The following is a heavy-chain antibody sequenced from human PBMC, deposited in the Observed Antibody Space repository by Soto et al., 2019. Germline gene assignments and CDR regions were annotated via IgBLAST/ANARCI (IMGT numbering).Heavy chain of an antibody. D-gene: IGHD2-8*01. J-gene: IGHJ6*03. CDR2: ISSSSSYI. V-gene: IGHV3-21*01. CDR3: AXDRDYCTNGVCYTYYYMDV. Sequence: GGSLRLSCAASGFTFSSYSMNWVRQAPGKGLEWVSSISSSSSYIYYADTVKGRFTISRDNAKNSLYLQMNSLRAEDTAVYYCAXDRDYCTNGVCYTYYYMDVWGKGXTVXVSS. CDR1: GFTFSSYS.